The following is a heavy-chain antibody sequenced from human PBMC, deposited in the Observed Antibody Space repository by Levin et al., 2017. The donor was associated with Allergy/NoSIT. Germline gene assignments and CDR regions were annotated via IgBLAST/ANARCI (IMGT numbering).Heavy chain of an antibody. D-gene: IGHD6-19*01. Sequence: GGSLRLSCKASGYAFNHYYMNWVRQAPGHGLEWMGWISCYNGQTKYAEKLQGRVTMTTDTSTSTAYMELRSLRSDDTAEYFCARDLCSSCWPPYGMDVWGQGTTVTVSS. CDR2: ISCYNGQT. CDR1: GYAFNHYY. V-gene: IGHV1-18*04. CDR3: ARDLCSSCWPPYGMDV. J-gene: IGHJ6*02.